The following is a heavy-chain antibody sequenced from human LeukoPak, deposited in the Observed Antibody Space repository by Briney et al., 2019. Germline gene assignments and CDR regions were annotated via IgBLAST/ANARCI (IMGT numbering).Heavy chain of an antibody. D-gene: IGHD4-11*01. J-gene: IGHJ5*02. V-gene: IGHV3-73*01. CDR3: TRQRKELYSNYVLWWFDP. Sequence: GGSLRLSCAASGFTFSGSAMHWVRQASGKGLEWVGRIRSKANSYATAYAASVKGRFTISRDDSKNTAYLQMNSLKTEDTAVYHCTRQRKELYSNYVLWWFDPWGQGTLVTVSS. CDR1: GFTFSGSA. CDR2: IRSKANSYAT.